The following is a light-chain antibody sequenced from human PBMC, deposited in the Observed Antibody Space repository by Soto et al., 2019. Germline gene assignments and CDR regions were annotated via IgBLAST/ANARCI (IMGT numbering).Light chain of an antibody. CDR1: SSDVGSYNL. CDR3: SSYTRSSLRVI. CDR2: EGS. Sequence: QSALTQPASVSGSPGQSITISCTGTSSDVGSYNLVSWYQQHPGKAPKLMIYEGSKRPSGVSNRFSGSKSGNTASLTISGLQAEDEAAYYCSSYTRSSLRVIFGGGTKLTVL. J-gene: IGLJ2*01. V-gene: IGLV2-14*02.